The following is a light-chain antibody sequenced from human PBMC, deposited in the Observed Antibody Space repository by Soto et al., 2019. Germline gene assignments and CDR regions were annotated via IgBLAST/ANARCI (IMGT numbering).Light chain of an antibody. CDR3: HSYDSSLSGWV. Sequence: QLVLTQPPSVSGAPGQRVTISCTESSSNIGAGYDVHWYQQLPGTAPKLLIYGNSNRPSGVPVRFSGSKSGTSASLAITGLQAEDEADYYCHSYDSSLSGWVFGGGTKLTVL. V-gene: IGLV1-40*01. J-gene: IGLJ3*02. CDR2: GNS. CDR1: SSNIGAGYD.